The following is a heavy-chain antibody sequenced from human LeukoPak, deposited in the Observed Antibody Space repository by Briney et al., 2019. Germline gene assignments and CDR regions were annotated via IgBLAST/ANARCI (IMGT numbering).Heavy chain of an antibody. V-gene: IGHV1-18*01. CDR1: GYTFTSYG. Sequence: ASAKVFCKASGYTFTSYGISWVRQAPGQGLEWMGWISAYNGNTNYAQKLQGRVTMTTDTSTSTAYMELRSLRSDDTAVYYCARAPSSGWYQYYFDYWGQGTLVTVSS. D-gene: IGHD6-19*01. J-gene: IGHJ4*02. CDR3: ARAPSSGWYQYYFDY. CDR2: ISAYNGNT.